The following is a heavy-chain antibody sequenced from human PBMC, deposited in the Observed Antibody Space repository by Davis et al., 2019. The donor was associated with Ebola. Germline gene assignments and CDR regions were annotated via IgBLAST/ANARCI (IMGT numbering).Heavy chain of an antibody. Sequence: GESLKISCTGSGYSFTRFWIAWVRQMSGKDLEWMGIIFPDDSDTRYSPSFQGQVIISADKSINTAYLQWSTLKASDTAMYYCPRVPYDSRYSYTWYFDSWGQGTLVTVSS. J-gene: IGHJ5*01. CDR2: IFPDDSDT. CDR3: PRVPYDSRYSYTWYFDS. V-gene: IGHV5-51*01. CDR1: GYSFTRFW. D-gene: IGHD3-22*01.